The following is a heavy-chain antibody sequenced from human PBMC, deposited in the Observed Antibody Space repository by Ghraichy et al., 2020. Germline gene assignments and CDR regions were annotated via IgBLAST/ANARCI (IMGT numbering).Heavy chain of an antibody. Sequence: SETLSLTCAVYGGSFSGYYWSWIRQPPGKGLEWIGEINHSGSTNYNPSLKSRVTISVDTSKNQFSLKLSSVTAADTAVYYCARSRRIAVAGTWFDPWGQGTLVTVSS. CDR3: ARSRRIAVAGTWFDP. CDR1: GGSFSGYY. V-gene: IGHV4-34*01. D-gene: IGHD6-19*01. J-gene: IGHJ5*02. CDR2: INHSGST.